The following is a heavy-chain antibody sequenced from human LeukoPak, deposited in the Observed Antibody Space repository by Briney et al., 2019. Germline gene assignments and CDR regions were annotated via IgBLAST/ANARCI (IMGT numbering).Heavy chain of an antibody. D-gene: IGHD1-26*01. J-gene: IGHJ5*02. CDR1: GYTLTELS. CDR3: ATVASIVGATNSVWFDP. Sequence: ASVKVSCKVSGYTLTELSMHWVRQAPGKGLEWMGGFDPEDGETIYAQKFQGRVTMTEDTSTDTAYMELSSLRSEDTAVYYCATVASIVGATNSVWFDPWGQGTLVTVSS. CDR2: FDPEDGET. V-gene: IGHV1-24*01.